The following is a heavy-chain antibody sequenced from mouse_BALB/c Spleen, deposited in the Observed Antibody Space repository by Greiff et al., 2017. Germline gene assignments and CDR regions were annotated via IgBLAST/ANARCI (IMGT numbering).Heavy chain of an antibody. J-gene: IGHJ3*01. CDR1: GFSLTSYG. CDR3: ARNKAYGNYGFAY. Sequence: VKLVESGPGLVQPSQSLSITCTVSGFSLTSYGVHWVRQSPGKGLEWLGVIWSGGSTDYNAAFISRLSISKDNSKSQVFFKMNSLQADDTAIYYCARNKAYGNYGFAYWGQEPLVTVPA. CDR2: IWSGGST. D-gene: IGHD2-1*01. V-gene: IGHV2-4-1*01.